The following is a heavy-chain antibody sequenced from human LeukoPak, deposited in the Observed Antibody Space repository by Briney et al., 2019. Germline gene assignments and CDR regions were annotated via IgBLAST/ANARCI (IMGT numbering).Heavy chain of an antibody. Sequence: KASQTLSLTCTVSGGSISSGGYYWSWIRQHPGKGLEWIGYIYYSGSTYCNPSLKSRVTISVDTSKNQFSLKLSSVTAADTAVYYCARSGIAVAASVDYWGQGTLVTVSS. CDR1: GGSISSGGYY. J-gene: IGHJ4*02. CDR2: IYYSGST. CDR3: ARSGIAVAASVDY. V-gene: IGHV4-31*03. D-gene: IGHD6-19*01.